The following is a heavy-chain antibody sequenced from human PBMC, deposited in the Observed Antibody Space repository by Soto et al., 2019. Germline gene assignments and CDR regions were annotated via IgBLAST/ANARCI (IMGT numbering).Heavy chain of an antibody. CDR1: GFTFSSYA. CDR3: ARYSNYYFDY. CDR2: ISYDGSNK. Sequence: QVQLVESGGGVVQPGRSLRLSCAASGFTFSSYAMHWVRQAPGKGLEWVAVISYDGSNKYYADSVKGRFTISRDNSKNTLYLQMNSLRAEDTAVYYCARYSNYYFDYWGQGTLVTVSS. V-gene: IGHV3-30-3*01. D-gene: IGHD4-4*01. J-gene: IGHJ4*02.